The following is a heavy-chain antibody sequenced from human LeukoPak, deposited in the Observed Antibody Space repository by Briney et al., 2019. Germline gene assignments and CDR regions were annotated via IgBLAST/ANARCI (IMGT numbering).Heavy chain of an antibody. D-gene: IGHD4-17*01. V-gene: IGHV1-69*06. CDR2: IIPIFGTA. J-gene: IGHJ4*02. CDR1: GGTFSSYA. CDR3: ARDEDYGDYRLYY. Sequence: ASVKVSCKASGGTFSSYAISWVRQAPGQGLEWMGGIIPIFGTANYAQKFQGRVTITADKSTSTAYKELSSLRSEDTAVYYCARDEDYGDYRLYYWGQGTLVTVSS.